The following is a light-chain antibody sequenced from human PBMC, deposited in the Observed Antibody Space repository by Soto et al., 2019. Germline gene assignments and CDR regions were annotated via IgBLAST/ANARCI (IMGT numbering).Light chain of an antibody. CDR2: GAS. Sequence: EIVLTQSPGTLSLSPGERATLSCRASQSVSSSYLDWYQQKPGQAPRLLIYGASSRATGIPDRFSGSGSGTDFTLTISRLEPEDFALYYCQQYGSSPLAFGPGTKVDIK. V-gene: IGKV3-20*01. CDR3: QQYGSSPLA. CDR1: QSVSSSY. J-gene: IGKJ3*01.